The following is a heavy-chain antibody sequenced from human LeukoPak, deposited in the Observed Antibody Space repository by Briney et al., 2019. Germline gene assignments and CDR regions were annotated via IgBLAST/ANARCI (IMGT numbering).Heavy chain of an antibody. J-gene: IGHJ4*02. CDR1: GGTFSSYA. V-gene: IGHV1-69*04. Sequence: SVKVSCKASGGTFSSYAISWARQAPGQGLEWMGRIIPIFGIANYAQKFQGRVTITADKSTSTAYMELSSLRSEDTAVYYCAASITMVRGVITPPPDYWGQGTLVTVSS. CDR2: IIPIFGIA. CDR3: AASITMVRGVITPPPDY. D-gene: IGHD3-10*01.